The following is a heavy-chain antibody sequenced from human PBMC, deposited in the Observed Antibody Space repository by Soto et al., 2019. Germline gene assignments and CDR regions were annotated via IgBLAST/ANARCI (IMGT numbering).Heavy chain of an antibody. D-gene: IGHD1-7*01. V-gene: IGHV1-18*04. CDR2: ISAYNGNT. J-gene: IGHJ6*02. Sequence: ASVKVSCKASGYTFTSYGISLVRQAPGQGLEWMGWISAYNGNTNYAQKLQGRVTMTTDTSTSTAYMELRSLRSDDTAVYYCARYNWNYRYYCYDMDVWGQGTTVTVSS. CDR3: ARYNWNYRYYCYDMDV. CDR1: GYTFTSYG.